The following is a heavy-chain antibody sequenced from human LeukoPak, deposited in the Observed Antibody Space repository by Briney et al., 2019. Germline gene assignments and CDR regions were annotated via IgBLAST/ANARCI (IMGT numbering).Heavy chain of an antibody. V-gene: IGHV4-59*12. J-gene: IGHJ3*02. CDR3: AGEYYDYVWGSYRFNAFDI. D-gene: IGHD3-16*02. CDR2: FYYTGT. Sequence: FYYTGTSYNPSLKSRVTISADTSKNQFSLNLSSVTAADTAVYYCAGEYYDYVWGSYRFNAFDIWGQGTMVTVSS.